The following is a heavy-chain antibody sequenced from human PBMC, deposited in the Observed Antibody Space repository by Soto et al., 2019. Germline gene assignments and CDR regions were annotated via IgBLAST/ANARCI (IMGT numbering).Heavy chain of an antibody. CDR3: ARDTEYTNSWRDFGY. V-gene: IGHV3-33*01. CDR2: IWQDGSNK. D-gene: IGHD6-6*01. Sequence: QVQLVESGGGVVQPGRSLRLSCAASGFIFSNFAMHWGRQAPGKGLAWVAVIWQDGSNKFYADSVKGRFTISRDNSKNTLYLQMNSLRAEDTAVYYCARDTEYTNSWRDFGYWGQGTLVTVSS. J-gene: IGHJ4*02. CDR1: GFIFSNFA.